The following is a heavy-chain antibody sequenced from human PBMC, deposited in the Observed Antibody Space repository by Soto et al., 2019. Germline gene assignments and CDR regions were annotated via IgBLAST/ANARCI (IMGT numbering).Heavy chain of an antibody. V-gene: IGHV4-39*01. CDR1: GGSISSSSYY. J-gene: IGHJ4*02. CDR3: ARPVHNNSWTFYFDA. CDR2: IYYSGTT. Sequence: SETLSLTCTVSGGSISSSSYYWGWIRQPPGKGLEWIGTIYYSGTTYYNPSLKSRVTISVDTSTSQFSLKLSSVTAADTAVYYFARPVHNNSWTFYFDAWGQGTLITVSS. D-gene: IGHD1-20*01.